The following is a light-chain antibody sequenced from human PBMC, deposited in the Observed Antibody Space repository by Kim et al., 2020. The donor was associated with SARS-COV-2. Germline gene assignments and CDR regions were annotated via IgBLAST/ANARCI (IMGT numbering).Light chain of an antibody. CDR1: QTITTW. Sequence: ASVGSRITISCRASQTITTWLAWYQQKPGKAPNLLIYEVSTLEDGVPSRFSGGGSGTGFTLTIASLQPDDFATYYCQQYHTFPWTFGQGTKVDIK. J-gene: IGKJ1*01. V-gene: IGKV1-5*01. CDR2: EVS. CDR3: QQYHTFPWT.